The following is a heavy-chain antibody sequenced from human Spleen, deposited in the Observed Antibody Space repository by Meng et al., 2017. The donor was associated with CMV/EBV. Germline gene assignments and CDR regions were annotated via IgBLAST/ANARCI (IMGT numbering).Heavy chain of an antibody. V-gene: IGHV4-34*01. J-gene: IGHJ6*02. D-gene: IGHD2-2*01. CDR2: INHSGST. Sequence: GSLRLSCAVYGGSFSGYYWSWIRQPPGKGLEWIGEINHSGSTNYNPSLKSRVTISVDTPKNQFSLKLSSVTAADTAVYYCVGRLVVPTATKYYYGMDVWGQGTTVTVSS. CDR3: VGRLVVPTATKYYYGMDV. CDR1: GGSFSGYY.